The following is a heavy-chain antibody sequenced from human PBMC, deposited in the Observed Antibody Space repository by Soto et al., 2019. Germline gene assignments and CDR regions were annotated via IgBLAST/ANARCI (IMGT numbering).Heavy chain of an antibody. D-gene: IGHD2-15*01. Sequence: EVQLLESGGGLVQPGGSLRLSCAASGFTFSSYAMSWVRQAPGKGLEWVSAISGSGGSTYYADSVKGRFTISRDNSKNTLYLQMNSLRAEDTAVYYCAKTGYCSGGSCYSSVGGYYFDYWGQGTLVTVSS. J-gene: IGHJ4*02. CDR3: AKTGYCSGGSCYSSVGGYYFDY. CDR2: ISGSGGST. V-gene: IGHV3-23*01. CDR1: GFTFSSYA.